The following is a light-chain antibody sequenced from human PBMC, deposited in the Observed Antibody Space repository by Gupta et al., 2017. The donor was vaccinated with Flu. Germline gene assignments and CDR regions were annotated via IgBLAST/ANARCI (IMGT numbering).Light chain of an antibody. Sequence: IQMTQSPSSLSASVGDRVTITCQASRDINNFLNWYQQRPGKAPKLLIYDASNLQTGVPSRFSGSGSGTDFTLTISSLQPEDIATYYCQHYEYLPPPRLTFGRGTKVEIK. CDR2: DAS. CDR1: RDINNF. CDR3: QHYEYLPPPRLT. V-gene: IGKV1-33*01. J-gene: IGKJ4*01.